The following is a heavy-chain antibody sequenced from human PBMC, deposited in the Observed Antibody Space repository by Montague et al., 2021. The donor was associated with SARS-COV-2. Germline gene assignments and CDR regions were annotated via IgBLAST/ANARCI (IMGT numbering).Heavy chain of an antibody. CDR2: ISYDRSNK. CDR3: ARPSSGSYYHAFDY. D-gene: IGHD1-26*01. V-gene: IGHV3-30-3*01. Sequence: SLRLSCATSGFTFSSYAMHWVRQAPGKGLEWVAVISYDRSNKYYAASVKGRFTISRDNSKNTLYLQMNSLRPEDTAVYYCARPSSGSYYHAFDYWGQGTVVTVSS. CDR1: GFTFSSYA. J-gene: IGHJ4*03.